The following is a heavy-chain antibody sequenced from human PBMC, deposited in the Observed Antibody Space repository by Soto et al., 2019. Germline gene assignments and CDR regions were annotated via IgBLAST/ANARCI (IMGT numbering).Heavy chain of an antibody. J-gene: IGHJ4*02. CDR3: ARAGGTTVTGLWHFDS. CDR1: GFTFNTYS. Sequence: QVQLEESGGGVVQPGRSLRLSCEASGFTFNTYSMHWVRQPPGKGLVWLAAVWYDGTKKYYADSVKGGFIISRDNSKKTLYLEMNSLRAEDTAVYYCARAGGTTVTGLWHFDSWGQGTLVTVSS. V-gene: IGHV3-33*01. D-gene: IGHD4-17*01. CDR2: VWYDGTKK.